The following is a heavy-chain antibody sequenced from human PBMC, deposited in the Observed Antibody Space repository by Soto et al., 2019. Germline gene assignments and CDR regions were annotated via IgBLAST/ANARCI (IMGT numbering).Heavy chain of an antibody. D-gene: IGHD2-15*01. V-gene: IGHV2-5*01. Sequence: QITLKESGPTLVKPTQTLTLTCAFSGSSLSTNGVGLAWIRQPPGKALEWLALIFWNDDRRYSPSLKSRLTLVNDTSKNRVVLTMTDIDPVDTATYSCAHRPSTAPGYFDYCCQGTLVPVSS. J-gene: IGHJ4*02. CDR1: GSSLSTNGVG. CDR3: AHRPSTAPGYFDY. CDR2: IFWNDDR.